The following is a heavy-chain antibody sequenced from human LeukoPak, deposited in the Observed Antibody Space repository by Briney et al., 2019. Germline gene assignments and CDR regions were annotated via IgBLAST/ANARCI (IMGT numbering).Heavy chain of an antibody. D-gene: IGHD3-3*01. CDR3: ARHGHYDFWSGSSLDY. CDR2: MSSNGGST. V-gene: IGHV3-64*01. J-gene: IGHJ4*02. CDR1: GFTFSSYA. Sequence: GGSLRLSCAASGFTFSSYAMHWVRQAPGKGLEYVSAMSSNGGSTYCANSVKGRFTISRDNSKNTLYLQMGSLRAEDMAVYYCARHGHYDFWSGSSLDYWGQGTLVTVSS.